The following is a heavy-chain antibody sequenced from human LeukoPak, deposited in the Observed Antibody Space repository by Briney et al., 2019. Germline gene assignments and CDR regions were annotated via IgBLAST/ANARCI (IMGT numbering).Heavy chain of an antibody. CDR1: GFTFSTYA. J-gene: IGHJ6*02. V-gene: IGHV3-30-3*01. Sequence: PGGSLRLSCAASGFTFSTYAMHWVRQAPGKGLEWVAVISYDGSNKYYADSVKGRFTISRDNSKNTLYLQMNSLRAEDTAVYYCARDEVLLWFGEPPGPYYYYGMDVWGQGTTVTVSS. CDR3: ARDEVLLWFGEPPGPYYYYGMDV. D-gene: IGHD3-10*01. CDR2: ISYDGSNK.